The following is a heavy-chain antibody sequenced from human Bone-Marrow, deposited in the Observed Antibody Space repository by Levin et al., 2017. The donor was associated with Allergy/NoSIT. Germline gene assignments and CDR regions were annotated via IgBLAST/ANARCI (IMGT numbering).Heavy chain of an antibody. D-gene: IGHD1-26*01. V-gene: IGHV1-46*01. CDR3: AREGPQGGWFDP. J-gene: IGHJ5*02. CDR1: GYTFTSYY. Sequence: GESLKISCKASGYTFTSYYMHWVRQAPGQGLEWMGIINPSGGSTSYAQKFQGRVTMTRDTSTSTVYMELSSLRSEDTAVYYCAREGPQGGWFDPWGQGTLVTVSS. CDR2: INPSGGST.